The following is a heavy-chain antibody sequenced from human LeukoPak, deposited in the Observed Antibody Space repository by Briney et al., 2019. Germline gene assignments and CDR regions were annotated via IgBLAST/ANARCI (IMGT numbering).Heavy chain of an antibody. CDR2: IYHSGST. CDR3: ARDARELRYFDWLFYFDY. D-gene: IGHD3-9*01. J-gene: IGHJ4*02. CDR1: GYSISIGYY. Sequence: SETLSLTCAVSGYSISIGYYWGWIRQPPGKGLEWIGSIYHSGSTYYNPSLKSRVTISVDTSKNQFSLKLSSVTAADTAVYYCARDARELRYFDWLFYFDYWGQGTLVTVSS. V-gene: IGHV4-38-2*02.